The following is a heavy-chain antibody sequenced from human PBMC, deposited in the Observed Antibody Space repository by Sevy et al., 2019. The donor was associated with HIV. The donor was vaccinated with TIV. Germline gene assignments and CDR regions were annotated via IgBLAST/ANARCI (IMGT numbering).Heavy chain of an antibody. J-gene: IGHJ3*02. V-gene: IGHV3-15*01. CDR1: GFTFSNVW. CDR3: TTDHPRDGEDAFDM. CDR2: IKSQTDGGTT. Sequence: GGSLRLSCAASGFTFSNVWMSWVRQAPGKGLEWVGRIKSQTDGGTTDYAAPVKGRFSISRDDSTNTLYLEMNSLKTEDTAVYYCTTDHPRDGEDAFDMWGQGTKVTVSS.